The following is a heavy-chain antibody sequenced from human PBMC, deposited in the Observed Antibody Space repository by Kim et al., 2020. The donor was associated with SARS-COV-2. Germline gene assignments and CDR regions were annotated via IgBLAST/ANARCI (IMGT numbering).Heavy chain of an antibody. CDR1: GFTFSNAW. D-gene: IGHD3-3*01. Sequence: GGSLRLSCAASGFTFSNAWMSWVRQAPGKGLEWVGRIKSKTDGGTTDYAAPVKGRFTISRDDSKNTLYLQMNSLKTEDTAVYYCTTGYYDFWSGYLPYYYGMDVWGQGTTVTVSS. CDR2: IKSKTDGGTT. CDR3: TTGYYDFWSGYLPYYYGMDV. V-gene: IGHV3-15*01. J-gene: IGHJ6*02.